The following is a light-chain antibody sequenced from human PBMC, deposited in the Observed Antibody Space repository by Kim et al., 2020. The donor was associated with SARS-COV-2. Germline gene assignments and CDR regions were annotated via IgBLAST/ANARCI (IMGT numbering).Light chain of an antibody. Sequence: EIVLTQSPGTLALSPGETATLSCRASQSVSSHLAWYQQKPGQAPRFIMYGASTRATGIPDRFSGSGSGTDFTLTISRLEPEDFAVYYCQQYDSSFTFGGGTKLEI. J-gene: IGKJ4*01. V-gene: IGKV3-20*01. CDR2: GAS. CDR1: QSVSSH. CDR3: QQYDSSFT.